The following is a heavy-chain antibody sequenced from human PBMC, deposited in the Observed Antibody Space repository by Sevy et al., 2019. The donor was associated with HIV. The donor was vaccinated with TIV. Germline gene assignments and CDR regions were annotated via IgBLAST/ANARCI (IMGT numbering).Heavy chain of an antibody. J-gene: IGHJ4*02. CDR1: GFTFTSDY. CDR3: ASGSRGTFGS. CDR2: INTDGKII. Sequence: GGSLRLSCAASGFTFTSDYMHWVRQPPGKGLVWVSHINTDGKIIRCADSVKGRFTTSRDNAKNTLFLQMNSLRAEDAAVYYCASGSRGTFGSWGQGTLVTVSS. V-gene: IGHV3-74*01. D-gene: IGHD1-26*01.